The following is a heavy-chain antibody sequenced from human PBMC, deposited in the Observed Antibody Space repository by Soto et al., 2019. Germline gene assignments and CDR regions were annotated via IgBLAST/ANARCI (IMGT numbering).Heavy chain of an antibody. V-gene: IGHV1-69*13. Sequence: ASVKVSCKASGGTFSSYAISWVRQAPGQGLEWMGGIIPIFGTANYAQKFQGRVTITADESTSTAYMELSSLRSEDTAVYYCARVRPPGTMIDAFDIWGQGTMVTVSS. J-gene: IGHJ3*02. D-gene: IGHD3-22*01. CDR2: IIPIFGTA. CDR1: GGTFSSYA. CDR3: ARVRPPGTMIDAFDI.